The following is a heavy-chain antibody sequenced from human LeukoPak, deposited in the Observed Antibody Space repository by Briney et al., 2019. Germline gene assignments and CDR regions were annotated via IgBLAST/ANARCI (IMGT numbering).Heavy chain of an antibody. V-gene: IGHV5-51*01. CDR3: ARRNSSWSHYFDY. CDR1: GYSFTNYW. CDR2: IYPGDSDA. Sequence: GESLKISCKGSGYSFTNYWIGWVRQMPGKGLEWMGIIYPGDSDARYSPSFQGQVTFSADKPITTAYLRWSSLKASDTAMYYCARRNSSWSHYFDYWGQGTLVTVSS. J-gene: IGHJ4*02. D-gene: IGHD6-13*01.